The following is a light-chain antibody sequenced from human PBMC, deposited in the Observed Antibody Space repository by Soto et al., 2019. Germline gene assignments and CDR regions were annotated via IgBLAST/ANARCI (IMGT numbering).Light chain of an antibody. Sequence: QLVLTQSSSASASLGSSVKLTCTLSSGHSSYNIAWHQQLPGKAPRYLMNLEGSGSYNKGSGVPDRFSGSSSGADRYLTISNLQFEDDADYYCETWDSNKWVFGGGTKLTVL. CDR1: SGHSSYN. CDR2: LEGSGSY. J-gene: IGLJ3*02. V-gene: IGLV4-60*02. CDR3: ETWDSNKWV.